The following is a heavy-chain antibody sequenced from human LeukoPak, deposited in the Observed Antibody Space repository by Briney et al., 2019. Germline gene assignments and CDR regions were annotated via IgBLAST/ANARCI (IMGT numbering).Heavy chain of an antibody. D-gene: IGHD1-14*01. J-gene: IGHJ1*01. V-gene: IGHV1-69*13. CDR2: IIPIFGTA. CDR3: ARDSSDFRNLIPH. Sequence: ASVKVSCKASGGTFSSYAISWVRQAPGQGLEWMGGIIPIFGTAKYAQKFQGRVTIIADESTSTAYMELSSLGSEDTAVYYCARDSSDFRNLIPHWGQGTLVTVSS. CDR1: GGTFSSYA.